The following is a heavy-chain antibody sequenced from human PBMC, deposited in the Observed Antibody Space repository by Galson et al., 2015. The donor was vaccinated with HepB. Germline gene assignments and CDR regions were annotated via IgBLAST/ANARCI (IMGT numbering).Heavy chain of an antibody. Sequence: SVKVSCKASGYTFTSYDINWVRQATGQGLEWMGWMNPNSGNTGYAQKFQGRVTMTRNTSISTAYMELSSLRSEDTAVYYCARGTRRYCSSTSCYPTGYYYMDVWGKGTTVTVSS. CDR2: MNPNSGNT. V-gene: IGHV1-8*01. J-gene: IGHJ6*03. D-gene: IGHD2-2*01. CDR1: GYTFTSYD. CDR3: ARGTRRYCSSTSCYPTGYYYMDV.